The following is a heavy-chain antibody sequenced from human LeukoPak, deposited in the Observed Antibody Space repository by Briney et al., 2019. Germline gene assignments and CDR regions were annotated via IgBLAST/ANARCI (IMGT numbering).Heavy chain of an antibody. D-gene: IGHD3-10*01. J-gene: IGHJ4*02. V-gene: IGHV3-30*18. Sequence: GGSLRLSCAASGFTFSSYGMHWVRQAPGKGLEWVVVISYDGSNKYYADSVKGRFTISRDNSKNTLYLQMNSLRAEDTAVYYCAKDLRGTMVRGVIGYWGQGTLVTVSS. CDR3: AKDLRGTMVRGVIGY. CDR2: ISYDGSNK. CDR1: GFTFSSYG.